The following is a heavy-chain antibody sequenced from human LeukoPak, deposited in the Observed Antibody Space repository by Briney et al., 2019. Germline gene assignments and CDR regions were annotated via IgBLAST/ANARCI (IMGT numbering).Heavy chain of an antibody. CDR3: ARDNIVVVPAAIGGGRYNWFDP. Sequence: GASVKVSCKASGGTFSSYAISWVRQAPGQGLEWMGGIIPIFGTANYAQKFQGRVTITADGSTSTAYMELSSLRSEDTAVYYCARDNIVVVPAAIGGGRYNWFDPWGQGTLVTVSS. V-gene: IGHV1-69*13. J-gene: IGHJ5*02. D-gene: IGHD2-2*01. CDR2: IIPIFGTA. CDR1: GGTFSSYA.